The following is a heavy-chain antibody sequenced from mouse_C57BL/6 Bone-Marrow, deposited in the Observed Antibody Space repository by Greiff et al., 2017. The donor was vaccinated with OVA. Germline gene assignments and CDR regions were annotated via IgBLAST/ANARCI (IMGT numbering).Heavy chain of an antibody. D-gene: IGHD4-1*01. CDR2: IDPENGDT. CDR1: GFNIKDDY. CDR3: TTGGGTDD. Sequence: EVQLQQSGAELVRPGASVKLSCTASGFNIKDDYMHWVKQRPEQGLEWIGWIDPENGDTEYASKFQGKATITADTSSNTAYLQLSSLTSEDTAVYYCTTGGGTDDGGKGTTLTVSS. V-gene: IGHV14-4*01. J-gene: IGHJ2*01.